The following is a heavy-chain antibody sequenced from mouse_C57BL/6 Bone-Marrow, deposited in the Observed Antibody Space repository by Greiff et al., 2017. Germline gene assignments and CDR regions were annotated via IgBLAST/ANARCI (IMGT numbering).Heavy chain of an antibody. CDR3: ARVREYYGSSYPFAY. J-gene: IGHJ3*01. V-gene: IGHV1-81*01. CDR2: IYPRSGNT. CDR1: GYTFTSYG. Sequence: VQLQQSGAELARPGASVKLSCKASGYTFTSYGISWVKQRTGQGLEWIGEIYPRSGNTYYNEKFKGKATLTADKSSSTAYMELRSLTSEDSAVYFCARVREYYGSSYPFAYWGQGTLVTVSA. D-gene: IGHD1-1*01.